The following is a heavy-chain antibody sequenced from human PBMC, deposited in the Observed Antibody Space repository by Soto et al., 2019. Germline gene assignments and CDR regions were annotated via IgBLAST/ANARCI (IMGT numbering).Heavy chain of an antibody. D-gene: IGHD2-15*01. V-gene: IGHV3-33*01. CDR1: EFTFSNYG. CDR3: ARDPSNCTGGSCLAFDY. J-gene: IGHJ4*02. CDR2: IWYDGTNK. Sequence: VLSLRLSCTASEFTFSNYGMHWVSQAPGKGLEWVAVIWYDGTNKYYADSVKGRFTISRDNSKNTLYLQMNSLGAEDTAVYYCARDPSNCTGGSCLAFDYWGQGTPVTVS.